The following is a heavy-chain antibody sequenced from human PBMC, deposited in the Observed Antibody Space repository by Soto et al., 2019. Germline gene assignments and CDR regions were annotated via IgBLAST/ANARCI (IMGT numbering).Heavy chain of an antibody. CDR3: AREFRDYDILTEVGYYFDY. J-gene: IGHJ4*02. CDR2: IIPIFGTA. D-gene: IGHD3-9*01. CDR1: GGTFSIYA. V-gene: IGHV1-69*13. Sequence: SVKVSCKASGGTFSIYAISCVLQSPVQGLEWMGGIIPIFGTANYAQKFQGRVTITADESTSTAYMELSSLRSEDTAVYYCAREFRDYDILTEVGYYFDYWGQGTLVTVS.